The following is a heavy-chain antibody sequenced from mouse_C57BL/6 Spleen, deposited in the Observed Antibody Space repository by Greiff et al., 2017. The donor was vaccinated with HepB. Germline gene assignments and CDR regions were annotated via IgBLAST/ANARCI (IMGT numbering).Heavy chain of an antibody. CDR1: GYTFTSYW. CDR3: ARGHREDAMDY. Sequence: QVQLQQPGAELVRPGSSAKLSCKASGYTFTSYWMHWVKQRPIQGLEWIGNIDPSDSETHYNQKFKDKATLTVDKSSSTAYMQLSSLTSEDSAVYYCARGHREDAMDYWGQGTSVTVSS. D-gene: IGHD2-14*01. J-gene: IGHJ4*01. V-gene: IGHV1-52*01. CDR2: IDPSDSET.